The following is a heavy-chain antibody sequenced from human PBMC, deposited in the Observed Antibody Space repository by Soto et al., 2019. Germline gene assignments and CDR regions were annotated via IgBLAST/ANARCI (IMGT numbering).Heavy chain of an antibody. Sequence: QVQLQESGPGLVKPSQTLSLTCTVSGDSISGGDYHWTWIRQPPGKGLEWIGYMSYSGSTYYNPSLKSRVIISLDTSKNQFSLKLNSVTAADTAEYYCARGYSGYDPPVGYCVMDVWGQGTTVTVSS. V-gene: IGHV4-30-4*01. CDR3: ARGYSGYDPPVGYCVMDV. CDR1: GDSISGGDYH. J-gene: IGHJ6*02. CDR2: MSYSGST. D-gene: IGHD5-12*01.